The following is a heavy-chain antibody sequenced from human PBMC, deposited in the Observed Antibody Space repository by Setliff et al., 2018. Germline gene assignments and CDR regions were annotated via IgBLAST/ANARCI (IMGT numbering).Heavy chain of an antibody. V-gene: IGHV4-61*02. D-gene: IGHD2-2*01. Sequence: KTSETLSLTCTVSGGSISSGSYYWSWIRQPAGKGLEWIGRIYTSGSTNYNPSLKSRVTISVDTSKNQFSLKLSSVTAADTAVYYCARGGDIVVVPAAPLYYYYGMDVWGQGTTVTV. J-gene: IGHJ6*02. CDR3: ARGGDIVVVPAAPLYYYYGMDV. CDR2: IYTSGST. CDR1: GGSISSGSYY.